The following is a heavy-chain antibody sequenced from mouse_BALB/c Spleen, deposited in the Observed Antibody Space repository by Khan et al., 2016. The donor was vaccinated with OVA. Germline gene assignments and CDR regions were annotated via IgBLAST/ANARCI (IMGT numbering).Heavy chain of an antibody. CDR2: INYSGNT. CDR3: ARKDYYDYDPFPY. J-gene: IGHJ3*01. V-gene: IGHV3-2*02. CDR1: GYSITSEYA. Sequence: EVQLQESGPGLVKPSQSLSLTCTVTGYSITSEYAWNWIRQFPGNKLEWMGYINYSGNTRFNPSLKSRTSITRDTSKNQLFLQLSSVTTEDTATYYCARKDYYDYDPFPYWGQGTLVTVSA. D-gene: IGHD2-4*01.